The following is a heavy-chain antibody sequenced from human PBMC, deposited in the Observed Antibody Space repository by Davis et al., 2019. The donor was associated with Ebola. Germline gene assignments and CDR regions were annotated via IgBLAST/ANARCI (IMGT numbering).Heavy chain of an antibody. Sequence: SETLSLTCTVSGGSVSSGSYYWSWIRQPPGQGLEWIGYIYYSGSTNYNPSLKSRVTISVDTSKNQFSLRLSSVTAADTAVYYCAGAGFSSGWNFDFWGQGTLVTVSS. CDR2: IYYSGST. CDR3: AGAGFSSGWNFDF. CDR1: GGSVSSGSYY. V-gene: IGHV4-61*01. J-gene: IGHJ4*02. D-gene: IGHD6-19*01.